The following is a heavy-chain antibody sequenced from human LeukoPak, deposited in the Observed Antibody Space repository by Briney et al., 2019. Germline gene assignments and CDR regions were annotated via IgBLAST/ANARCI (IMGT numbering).Heavy chain of an antibody. Sequence: SETLSLTCTVSGDSISPYYWSWIRQPPGKRLEWIGEINHSGSTNYNPSLKSRVTISVDTSKNQFSLKLSSVTAADTAVYYCARRPLDSSGYSLGDYWGQGALVTVSS. CDR3: ARRPLDSSGYSLGDY. CDR2: INHSGST. V-gene: IGHV4-34*01. CDR1: GDSISPYY. J-gene: IGHJ4*02. D-gene: IGHD3-22*01.